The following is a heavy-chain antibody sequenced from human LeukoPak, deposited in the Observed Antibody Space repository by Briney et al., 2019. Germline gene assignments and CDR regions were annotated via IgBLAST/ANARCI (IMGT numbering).Heavy chain of an antibody. V-gene: IGHV4-34*01. J-gene: IGHJ5*02. CDR2: INHSGST. CDR3: ARGGLRPGLHCSGGWYLYWFDP. CDR1: GGSFSGYY. Sequence: SETLSLTCAVYGGSFSGYYWSWIRQPPGKGLEWIGEINHSGSTNYNPSLKSRVTIPVDTSKNQFSLKLRSVTAATTPVYYCARGGLRPGLHCSGGWYLYWFDPWGQGTLVTVLS. D-gene: IGHD3-10*02.